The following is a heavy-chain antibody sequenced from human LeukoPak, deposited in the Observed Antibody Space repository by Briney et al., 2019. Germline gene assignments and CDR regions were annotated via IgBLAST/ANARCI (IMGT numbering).Heavy chain of an antibody. CDR3: ARGRPYDYVWGSYLPFDY. V-gene: IGHV3-23*01. CDR1: GFTFSGYA. D-gene: IGHD3-16*02. CDR2: ISSSGDGT. Sequence: GGSLRLSCAASGFTFSGYAMNWVRQAPGKGLEWASAISSSGDGTYYADSVQGRFTISRDTSKNTLYLQMNSLRAEDTAVYYCARGRPYDYVWGSYLPFDYWGQGTLVTVSS. J-gene: IGHJ4*02.